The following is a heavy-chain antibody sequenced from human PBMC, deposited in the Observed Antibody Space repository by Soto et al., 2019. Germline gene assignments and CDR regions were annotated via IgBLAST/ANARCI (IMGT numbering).Heavy chain of an antibody. J-gene: IGHJ4*02. Sequence: EVQLSESGGGLVQPGGSLRLSCAASGFTFSSYAMSWVRQAPGKGLEWVSDISGSGGGTYHADSVKGRFTISRDNSKNTLYPHMNSLKAADTAVYYCAKDSDLAARRMIAEYFDYWGQGTLVTVSS. CDR3: AKDSDLAARRMIAEYFDY. CDR1: GFTFSSYA. V-gene: IGHV3-23*01. D-gene: IGHD6-6*01. CDR2: ISGSGGGT.